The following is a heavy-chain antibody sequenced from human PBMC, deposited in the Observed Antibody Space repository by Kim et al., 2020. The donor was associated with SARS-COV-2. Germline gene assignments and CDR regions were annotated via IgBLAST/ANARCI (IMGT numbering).Heavy chain of an antibody. J-gene: IGHJ4*02. Sequence: QKFQGRVTMTSDTSTSTVYMELGSLRSEETAVYYCARTHTYYYDSSGLDYWGQGTLVTVSS. V-gene: IGHV1-46*01. CDR3: ARTHTYYYDSSGLDY. D-gene: IGHD3-22*01.